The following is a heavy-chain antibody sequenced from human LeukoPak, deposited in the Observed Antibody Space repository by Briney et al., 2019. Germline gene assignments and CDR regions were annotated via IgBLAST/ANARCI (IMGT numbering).Heavy chain of an antibody. D-gene: IGHD3-22*01. V-gene: IGHV3-23*01. J-gene: IGHJ4*02. CDR1: GFTFANYA. CDR3: AGYDSSGSTDY. Sequence: GGSLRLSCAASGFTFANYAMSWVRQAPGKGLEWVSAISGGGGAPYYADSVKGRFTISTDNSKNTLYLQMNSLRAEDTAVYYCAGYDSSGSTDYWGQGTLVTVSS. CDR2: ISGGGGAP.